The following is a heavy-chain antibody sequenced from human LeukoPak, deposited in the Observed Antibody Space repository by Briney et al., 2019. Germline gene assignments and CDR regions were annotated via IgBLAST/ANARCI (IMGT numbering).Heavy chain of an antibody. CDR3: TTDPPKYYYDSSGYFFDY. D-gene: IGHD3-22*01. V-gene: IGHV3-15*01. CDR1: GFTFSNAW. Sequence: GGSLRLSCAASGFTFSNAWMSWVRQAPGKGLEWVGRIKSKTDGGTTDYAAPAKGRFTISRDDSKNTLYLQMNSLKTEDTAVYYCTTDPPKYYYDSSGYFFDYWGQGTLVTVSS. J-gene: IGHJ4*02. CDR2: IKSKTDGGTT.